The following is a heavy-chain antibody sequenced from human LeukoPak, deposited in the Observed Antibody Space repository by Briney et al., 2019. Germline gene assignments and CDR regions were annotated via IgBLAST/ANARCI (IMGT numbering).Heavy chain of an antibody. V-gene: IGHV3-20*04. CDR3: AELGITMIGGV. CDR1: GFTFDDYG. J-gene: IGHJ6*04. D-gene: IGHD3-10*02. CDR2: INWNGGST. Sequence: RPGGSLRLSCAASGFTFDDYGMSWVRQAPGKGLEWVSGINWNGGSTGYADSVKGRFTISRDNSKNTLYLQMNSLRPEDTSVYYCAELGITMIGGVWGKGTTVTISS.